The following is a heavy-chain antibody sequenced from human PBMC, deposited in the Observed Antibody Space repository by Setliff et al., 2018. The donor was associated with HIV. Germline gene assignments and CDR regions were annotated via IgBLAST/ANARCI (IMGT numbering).Heavy chain of an antibody. Sequence: SETLSLTCAVYGGSFSGHYWSWIRQPPGKGLEWIGEINPSGSTNYNPSLKSRVTISVDKAKNQFSLKLTSVTAADTAVYYCAKEVLVGLFEAGAHYFDYWGQGTLVTVSS. V-gene: IGHV4-34*01. CDR2: INPSGST. D-gene: IGHD1-26*01. J-gene: IGHJ4*02. CDR1: GGSFSGHY. CDR3: AKEVLVGLFEAGAHYFDY.